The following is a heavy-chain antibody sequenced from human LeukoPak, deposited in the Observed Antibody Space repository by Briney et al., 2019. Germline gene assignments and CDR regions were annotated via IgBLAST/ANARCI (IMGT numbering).Heavy chain of an antibody. V-gene: IGHV3-11*01. J-gene: IGHJ5*02. CDR3: ARARAVAEGWFDP. CDR1: GLTFSDYY. D-gene: IGHD6-19*01. Sequence: PGGSLRLSCAASGLTFSDYYMSWIRQAPGKGLEWVSYISSSGSTIYYADSVKGRFTISRDNAKNSLYLQMNSLRAEDTAVYYCARARAVAEGWFDPWGRGTLVTVSS. CDR2: ISSSGSTI.